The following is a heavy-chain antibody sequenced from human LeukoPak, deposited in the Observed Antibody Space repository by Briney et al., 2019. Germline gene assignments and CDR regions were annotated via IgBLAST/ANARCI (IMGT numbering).Heavy chain of an antibody. CDR3: AKDREEYCSGGSCYYFDY. D-gene: IGHD2-15*01. V-gene: IGHV3-30*18. Sequence: PGGSLRLSCAASGFTFSSYGMHWVRQAPGKGLEWVAVISYDGSNKYYADSVKGRFTISRDNSKNTLYLQMNSLRAEDTAVYYCAKDREEYCSGGSCYYFDYWGQGTLVTVSS. CDR2: ISYDGSNK. J-gene: IGHJ4*02. CDR1: GFTFSSYG.